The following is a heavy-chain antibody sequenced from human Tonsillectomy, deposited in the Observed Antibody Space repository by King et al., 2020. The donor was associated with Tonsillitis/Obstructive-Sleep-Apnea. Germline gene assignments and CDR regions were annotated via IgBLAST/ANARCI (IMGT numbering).Heavy chain of an antibody. V-gene: IGHV3-11*06. D-gene: IGHD1-26*01. J-gene: IGHJ4*02. CDR1: GFTFSDYY. CDR2: ISSSSSYT. Sequence: QLVQSGGGLVKPGGSLRLSCAASGFTFSDYYMSWIRQAPGKGLEWVSYISSSSSYTNYADSVKGRFTIARDNAKNSLYLQMNSLRAEETAVYYCARSPAPLIVGADFDYWGQGTLVTVSS. CDR3: ARSPAPLIVGADFDY.